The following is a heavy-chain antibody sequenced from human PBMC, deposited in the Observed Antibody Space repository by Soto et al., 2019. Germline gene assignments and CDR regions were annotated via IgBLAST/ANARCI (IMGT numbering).Heavy chain of an antibody. CDR2: IDYSGST. CDR1: GDSISNSDYY. V-gene: IGHV4-30-4*01. Sequence: TLSLTCTVSGDSISNSDYYWNWIRQSPGKGLEWIASIDYSGSTYYNPSLKSRVVISADTSKNLFSLKLRSVTAADTALYFCARDGRYYCGFDVWGQGTTVTVSS. CDR3: ARDGRYYCGFDV. J-gene: IGHJ6*02.